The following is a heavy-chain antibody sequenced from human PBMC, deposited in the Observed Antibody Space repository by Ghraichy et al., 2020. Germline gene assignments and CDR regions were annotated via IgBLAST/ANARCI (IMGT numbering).Heavy chain of an antibody. V-gene: IGHV3-48*01. Sequence: GGSLRLSCAASGFTFSSYSMNWVRQAPGKGLEWVSYISSSSSTIYYADSVKGRFTISRDNAKNSLYLQMNSLRAEDTAVYYCARAFYDSSGHDAFDIWGQGTMVTVSS. CDR2: ISSSSSTI. D-gene: IGHD3-22*01. CDR1: GFTFSSYS. J-gene: IGHJ3*02. CDR3: ARAFYDSSGHDAFDI.